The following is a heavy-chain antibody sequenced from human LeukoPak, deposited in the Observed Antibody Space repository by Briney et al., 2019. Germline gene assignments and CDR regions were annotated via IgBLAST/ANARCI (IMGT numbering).Heavy chain of an antibody. CDR2: IYSDGSNT. CDR1: GFTFSTYW. CDR3: ARDLV. Sequence: GGSLRLSCAASGFTFSTYWMHWVRQAPGKGLVWVSRIYSDGSNTNYADSVKGRFTISRDNAKNSLYLQMNSLRAEDTAVYYCARDLVWGQGTLVTVSS. V-gene: IGHV3-74*01. J-gene: IGHJ4*02.